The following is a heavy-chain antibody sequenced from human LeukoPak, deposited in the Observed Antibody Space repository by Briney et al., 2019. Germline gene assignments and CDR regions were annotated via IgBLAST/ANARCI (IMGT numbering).Heavy chain of an antibody. CDR3: ARFGTSSVRFFYP. CDR1: GGYLSVFY. J-gene: IGHJ5*02. CDR2: IHDSGTT. V-gene: IGHV4-59*01. Sequence: PSETLSLPRTVSGGYLSVFYRSRIGQPPGKGLEWIGYIHDSGTTNYYPSLKSRVTIALDTSKNQFSLKLNSFTAADTAVYYCARFGTSSVRFFYPWGQGGLVTVSS. D-gene: IGHD6-6*01.